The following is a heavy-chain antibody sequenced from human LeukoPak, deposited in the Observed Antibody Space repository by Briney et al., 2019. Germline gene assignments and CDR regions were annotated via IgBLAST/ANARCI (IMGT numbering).Heavy chain of an antibody. V-gene: IGHV1-2*02. J-gene: IGHJ3*02. CDR3: ARADSRTDAFDI. Sequence: ASVKVSCKASGYTFTGYYMHWVRQAPGQGLEWMGWINPNSGGTYYAQKFQGRVTMTRDTSISTAYMELSRLRSDDTAVYYCARADSRTDAFDIWGQGTMVTVSS. CDR1: GYTFTGYY. CDR2: INPNSGGT. D-gene: IGHD3-22*01.